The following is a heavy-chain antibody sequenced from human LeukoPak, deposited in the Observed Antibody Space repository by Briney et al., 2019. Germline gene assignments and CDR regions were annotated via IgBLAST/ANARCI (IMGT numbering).Heavy chain of an antibody. CDR2: ISLGVGST. CDR1: GYTFTGYY. CDR3: ATLSIAARDPRKNAFDI. D-gene: IGHD6-6*01. Sequence: ASVKVSCKASGYTFTGYYMYWVRQAPGQGLEWMGIISLGVGSTNYAQKFQGRITMTRDMSTSTVYMDLSSLRSEDTAVYYCATLSIAARDPRKNAFDIWGQGTMVTVSS. J-gene: IGHJ3*02. V-gene: IGHV1-46*01.